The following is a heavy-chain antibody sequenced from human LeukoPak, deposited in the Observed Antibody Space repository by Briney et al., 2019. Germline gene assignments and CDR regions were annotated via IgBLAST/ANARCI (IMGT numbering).Heavy chain of an antibody. J-gene: IGHJ3*02. Sequence: ASVKVSCKASGHIFTSYYMYWVRQAPGQGLEWMGIINPSGGSIRYAQKFQGRVTMTRDTSTGTVYMELSSLRSEDTAMYYCARGRNYYDSSSYYYEGDAFDIWGQGTMVTVSS. CDR2: INPSGGSI. CDR1: GHIFTSYY. D-gene: IGHD3-22*01. V-gene: IGHV1-46*01. CDR3: ARGRNYYDSSSYYYEGDAFDI.